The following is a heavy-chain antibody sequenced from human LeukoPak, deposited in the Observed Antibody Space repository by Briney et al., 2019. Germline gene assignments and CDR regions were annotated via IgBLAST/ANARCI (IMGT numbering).Heavy chain of an antibody. CDR1: GFTFSSYA. CDR2: ISYDGSNK. D-gene: IGHD3-9*01. Sequence: GRSLRLSCAASGFTFSSYAMHWVRQAPGKGLEWVAVISYDGSNKYYADPVKGRFTISRDNSKNTLYLQMNSLRAEDTAVYYCARDSVLRHFDWLSKNWYFDLWGRGTLVTVSS. V-gene: IGHV3-30*04. J-gene: IGHJ2*01. CDR3: ARDSVLRHFDWLSKNWYFDL.